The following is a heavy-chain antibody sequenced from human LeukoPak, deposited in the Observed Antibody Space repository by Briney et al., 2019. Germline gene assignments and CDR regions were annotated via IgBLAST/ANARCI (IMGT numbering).Heavy chain of an antibody. CDR2: IGGSGGST. D-gene: IGHD3-3*02. Sequence: PGGSLRLSCAASGFTFSSYAMSWVRQAPGKGLEWVSAIGGSGGSTYYADSVKGRFTISRDNSKNTLYLQMNSLRAEDTAVYYCAKDETPSHFWSGYYYFDYWGQGTLVTVSS. J-gene: IGHJ4*02. CDR3: AKDETPSHFWSGYYYFDY. V-gene: IGHV3-23*01. CDR1: GFTFSSYA.